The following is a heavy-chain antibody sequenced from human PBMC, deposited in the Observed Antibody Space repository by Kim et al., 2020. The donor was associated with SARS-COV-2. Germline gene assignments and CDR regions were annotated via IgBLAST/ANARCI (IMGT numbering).Heavy chain of an antibody. Sequence: GGSLRLSCAASGFTFSDHAMNWVRQAPGRGLEWVSGICGSDGTTYYADSVKGRFTISRDNSRNKLFLLMSALRAEDTAVYYCAKSDCAGGTCFLINYWGQGTLVTVSS. J-gene: IGHJ4*02. V-gene: IGHV3-23*01. CDR2: ICGSDGTT. CDR1: GFTFSDHA. CDR3: AKSDCAGGTCFLINY. D-gene: IGHD2-8*02.